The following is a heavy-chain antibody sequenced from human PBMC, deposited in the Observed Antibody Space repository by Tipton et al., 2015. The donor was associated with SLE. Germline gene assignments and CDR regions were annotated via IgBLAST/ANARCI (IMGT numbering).Heavy chain of an antibody. Sequence: TLSLTCSVSGSSINDYYWSWIRQPPGKGLEWIGYIYHSGNSNYNPSLKSRLTISLDTSKNQFSLRLSSVTAADTAVYYCARAWTSTWYPYDAFDIWGQGTMVTVSS. CDR2: IYHSGNS. V-gene: IGHV4-59*01. J-gene: IGHJ3*02. CDR3: ARAWTSTWYPYDAFDI. CDR1: GSSINDYY. D-gene: IGHD6-13*01.